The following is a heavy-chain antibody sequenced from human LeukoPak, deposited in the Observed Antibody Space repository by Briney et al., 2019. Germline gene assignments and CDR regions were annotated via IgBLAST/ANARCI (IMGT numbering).Heavy chain of an antibody. CDR2: IKEDGSEK. J-gene: IGHJ6*03. V-gene: IGHV3-7*01. CDR3: AREFWSGYTPRKDYYYHYLDV. Sequence: GGSLRLSCAASGFTFSSYWMRWVRQAPGKGREWVANIKEDGSEKYYVDSVKGRFTISRDNAKNPLYLQMNSLIAEDTAVYYCAREFWSGYTPRKDYYYHYLDVWGKGTTVTVSS. D-gene: IGHD3-3*01. CDR1: GFTFSSYW.